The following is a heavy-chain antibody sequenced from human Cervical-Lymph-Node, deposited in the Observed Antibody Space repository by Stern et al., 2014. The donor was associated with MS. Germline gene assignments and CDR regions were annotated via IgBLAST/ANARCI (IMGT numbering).Heavy chain of an antibody. Sequence: VQLVESGGAVVQPGRSLRLSCADSGFTFSSYGKHWVRQAPGTGLDWVTGISYDGNHKYYAASVKGRFTISRDNSKNTLHLQMNSVTPDDTAIYYCARDYEDTSMLFDHWGQGTLVTVSS. V-gene: IGHV3-30*03. J-gene: IGHJ4*02. CDR2: ISYDGNHK. CDR3: ARDYEDTSMLFDH. CDR1: GFTFSSYG. D-gene: IGHD2-8*01.